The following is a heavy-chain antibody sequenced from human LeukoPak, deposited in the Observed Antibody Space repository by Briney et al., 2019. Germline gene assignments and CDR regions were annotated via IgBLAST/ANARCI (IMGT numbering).Heavy chain of an antibody. V-gene: IGHV3-21*01. CDR1: GFNFSSYS. Sequence: GGSLRLSCAASGFNFSSYSMNWVRQAPGKGLEWVSSISSNSSYIYYADSVKGRFTISRDNAKNSLYLQMNSLRAEDTAVYYCARRGYCSSTSCSTPDYWGQGTLVTVSS. D-gene: IGHD2-2*01. CDR3: ARRGYCSSTSCSTPDY. J-gene: IGHJ4*02. CDR2: ISSNSSYI.